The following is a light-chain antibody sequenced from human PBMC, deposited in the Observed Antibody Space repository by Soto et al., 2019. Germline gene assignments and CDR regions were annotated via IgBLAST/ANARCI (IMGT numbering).Light chain of an antibody. V-gene: IGLV3-25*02. CDR3: QSADSSGTPWV. Sequence: SYELTQPPSVSVSPGQTARITCSGDALPKQYAYWYQQKPGQAPVLVIYKDSERPSGIPERFSGSSSGTTVTLTISGVKAXXXXXYYCQSADSSGTPWVFGGGTKLTVL. CDR1: ALPKQY. CDR2: KDS. J-gene: IGLJ3*02.